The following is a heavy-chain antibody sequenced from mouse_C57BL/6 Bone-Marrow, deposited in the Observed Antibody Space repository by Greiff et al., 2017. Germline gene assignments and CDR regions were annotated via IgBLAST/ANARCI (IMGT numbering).Heavy chain of an antibody. J-gene: IGHJ1*03. V-gene: IGHV1-55*01. CDR2: IYPGSGST. CDR1: GYTFTSYW. D-gene: IGHD1-1*02. Sequence: QVQLQQPGAELVKPGASVKMSCKASGYTFTSYWITWVKQRPGQGLEWIGDIYPGSGSTNYNEKFKSKAILTVDTSSSTAYMLLSSLTSEDSAVFCGTRGYVSWYFDDWGTGTTVTVSS. CDR3: TRGYVSWYFDD.